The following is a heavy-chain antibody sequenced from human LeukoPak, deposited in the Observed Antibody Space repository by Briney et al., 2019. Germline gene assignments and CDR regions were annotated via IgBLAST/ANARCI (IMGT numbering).Heavy chain of an antibody. CDR2: ISSSSNTI. Sequence: TGGSLRLSCAASGFTFSSYSMNWVRQAPGKGLEWVSYISSSSNTIYYADSVKGRFTISRDNAKNSLYLQMNSLRAEDTAVYYCARTSGYDFSHFDYWGQGTLVTVSS. J-gene: IGHJ4*02. CDR1: GFTFSSYS. V-gene: IGHV3-48*04. CDR3: ARTSGYDFSHFDY. D-gene: IGHD5-12*01.